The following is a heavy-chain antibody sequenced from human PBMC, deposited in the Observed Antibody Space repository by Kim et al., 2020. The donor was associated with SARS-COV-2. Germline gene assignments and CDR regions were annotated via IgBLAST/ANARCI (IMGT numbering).Heavy chain of an antibody. Sequence: GGSLRLSCAASGFTFSDYYMSWIRQAPGKGLEWVSYISSSSSYTNYADSVKGRFTISRDNAKNSLYLQMNSLRAEDTAVYYCARDRGIPYYYYGMDVWGQGTTVTVSS. V-gene: IGHV3-11*06. CDR1: GFTFSDYY. CDR3: ARDRGIPYYYYGMDV. CDR2: ISSSSSYT. J-gene: IGHJ6*02.